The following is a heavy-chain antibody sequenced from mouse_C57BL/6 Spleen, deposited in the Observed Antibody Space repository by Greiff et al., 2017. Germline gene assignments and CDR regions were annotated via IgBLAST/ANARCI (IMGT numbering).Heavy chain of an antibody. J-gene: IGHJ1*03. CDR1: GFTFSSYA. D-gene: IGHD2-14*01. CDR2: ISSGGDYI. Sequence: EVMLVASGAGLVKPGGSLKLSCAASGFTFSSYAMSWVRQTPEKRLEWVAYISSGGDYIYYADTVKGRFTISRDNARNTLYLQMSSLKSEDTAMYYCTWGYGWYFDVWGTGTTVTVSS. V-gene: IGHV5-9-1*02. CDR3: TWGYGWYFDV.